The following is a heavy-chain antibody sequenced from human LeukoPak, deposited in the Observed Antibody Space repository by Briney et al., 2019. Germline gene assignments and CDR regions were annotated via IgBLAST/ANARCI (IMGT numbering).Heavy chain of an antibody. CDR1: GGSFSAYY. V-gene: IGHV4-34*01. D-gene: IGHD6-19*01. Sequence: SETLSLTCAVYGGSFSAYYWSWIRQPPGKGLERIGEINHSGSTKYNPSLKSRVTISVDTSKNQFSLKLSSVTAADTAVYYCARGASGWYTENWFDPWGQGTLVTVSS. CDR3: ARGASGWYTENWFDP. J-gene: IGHJ5*02. CDR2: INHSGST.